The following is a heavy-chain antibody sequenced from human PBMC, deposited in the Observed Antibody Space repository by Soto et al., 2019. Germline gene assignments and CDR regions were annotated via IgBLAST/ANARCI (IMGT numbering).Heavy chain of an antibody. J-gene: IGHJ6*02. V-gene: IGHV4-59*01. Sequence: SETLSLTCTVSGGSISSYYWSWIRQPPGKGLEWIGYIYNSGSTNHNPSLKSRVTISVDTSKNQFSLKLSSVTAADTAVYYCARDGSRYCSSTSCYSGYYYYGMDVWGQGTTVTVSS. CDR1: GGSISSYY. CDR2: IYNSGST. D-gene: IGHD2-2*01. CDR3: ARDGSRYCSSTSCYSGYYYYGMDV.